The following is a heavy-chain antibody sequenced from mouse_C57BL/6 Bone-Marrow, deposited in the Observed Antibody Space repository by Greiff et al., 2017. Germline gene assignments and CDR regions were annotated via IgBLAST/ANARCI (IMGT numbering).Heavy chain of an antibody. Sequence: QVTLKASGPGILQPSQTLSLTCSFSGFSLSTFGMGVGWIRQPSGKGLEWLAHIWWDYVKYYHPALKSRRTSTKDTAKNQVFRKIANGDTSDTATYYCARPQGDDGGQGTTRTVSS. CDR3: ARPQGDD. V-gene: IGHV8-8*01. CDR2: IWWDYVK. CDR1: GFSLSTFGMG. J-gene: IGHJ2*01.